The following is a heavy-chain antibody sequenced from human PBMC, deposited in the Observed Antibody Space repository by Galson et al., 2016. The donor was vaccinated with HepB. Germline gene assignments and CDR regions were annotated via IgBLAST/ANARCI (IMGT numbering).Heavy chain of an antibody. CDR2: ISSGSSAI. J-gene: IGHJ4*02. V-gene: IGHV3-48*02. Sequence: SLRLSCAAFGFTFSSYGMHWVRQAPGKGLEWVSYISSGSSAIYYADSVKGRFTISRDNAKNSLYLQMNSLRDEDTAIYFCARDGNHGYDMDYWGQGTLVTVSS. CDR1: GFTFSSYG. CDR3: ARDGNHGYDMDY. D-gene: IGHD1-14*01.